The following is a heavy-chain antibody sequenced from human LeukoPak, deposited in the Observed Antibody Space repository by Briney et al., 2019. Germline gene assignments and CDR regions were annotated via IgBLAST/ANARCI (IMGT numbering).Heavy chain of an antibody. V-gene: IGHV1-8*03. CDR1: GGTFSSYA. Sequence: GSSVKVSCKASGGTFSSYAISWVRQATGQGLEWMGWMNPNSGNTGYAQKFQGRVTITRDTSISTAYMELSSLRSEDTAVYYCARGYYYDTSDYYRNNWFDPWGQGTLVTVSS. CDR2: MNPNSGNT. J-gene: IGHJ5*02. D-gene: IGHD3-22*01. CDR3: ARGYYYDTSDYYRNNWFDP.